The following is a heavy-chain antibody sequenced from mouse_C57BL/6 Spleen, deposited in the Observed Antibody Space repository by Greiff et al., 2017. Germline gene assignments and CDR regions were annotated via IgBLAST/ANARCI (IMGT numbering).Heavy chain of an antibody. V-gene: IGHV5-12*01. J-gene: IGHJ1*03. CDR1: GFTFSDYY. CDR2: ISNGGGST. CDR3: ARHGDGGYFDV. D-gene: IGHD3-3*01. Sequence: EVKLEESGGGLVQPGGSLKLSCAASGFTFSDYYMYWVRQTPEKRLEWVAYISNGGGSTYYPDTVKGRFTISRDNAKNTLYLQMSRLKSEDTAMYYCARHGDGGYFDVWGTGTTVTVSS.